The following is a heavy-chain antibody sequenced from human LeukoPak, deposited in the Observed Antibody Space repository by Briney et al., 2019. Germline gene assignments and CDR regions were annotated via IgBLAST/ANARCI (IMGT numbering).Heavy chain of an antibody. J-gene: IGHJ4*02. V-gene: IGHV3-11*06. D-gene: IGHD1-26*01. Sequence: PGGSLRLSCAASGFTFSDSYMTWVRQAPGKGVEWVAYISGSGHDINYSDSVKGRFTISRDNSKNTLYLQMNSLRAEDTAVYYCAKFEDLYSGSYYFDYWGQGTLVTVSS. CDR3: AKFEDLYSGSYYFDY. CDR1: GFTFSDSY. CDR2: ISGSGHDI.